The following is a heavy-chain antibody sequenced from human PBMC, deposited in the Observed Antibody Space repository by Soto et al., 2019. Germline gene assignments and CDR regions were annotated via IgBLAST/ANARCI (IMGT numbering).Heavy chain of an antibody. CDR1: GGSISNSSYL. CDR3: SRIAVSGPRTGFDY. CDR2: VSHIGST. V-gene: IGHV4-39*01. D-gene: IGHD6-19*01. Sequence: SETLSLTCSVSGGSISNSSYLWGWVRQPPGKGLQWIGSVSHIGSTNYNPSLKSRLTISVGTSKTQSSLRLDSVAAADTAVYYCSRIAVSGPRTGFDYWGQGILVTVS. J-gene: IGHJ4*02.